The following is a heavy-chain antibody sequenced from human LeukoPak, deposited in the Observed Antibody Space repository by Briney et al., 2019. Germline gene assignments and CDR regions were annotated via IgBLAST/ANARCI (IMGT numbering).Heavy chain of an antibody. CDR1: GGSFSGYY. V-gene: IGHV4-34*01. D-gene: IGHD3-10*01. J-gene: IGHJ5*02. CDR3: ARHRGEDYYGSGSYYGNWFDP. Sequence: SETLSLTCAVYGGSFSGYYWSWIRQPPGKGLEWIGEINHSGSTNYNPSLKSRVTISVDTSKNQFSLKLSSVTAADTAVYYCARHRGEDYYGSGSYYGNWFDPWGQGILVIVSS. CDR2: INHSGST.